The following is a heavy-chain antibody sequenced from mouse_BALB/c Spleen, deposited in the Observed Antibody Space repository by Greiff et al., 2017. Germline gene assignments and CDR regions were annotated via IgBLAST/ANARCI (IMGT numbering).Heavy chain of an antibody. CDR2: ISNGGGST. D-gene: IGHD4-1*01. J-gene: IGHJ3*01. Sequence: EVQGVESGGGLVQPGGSLKLSCAASGFTFSSYTMSWVRQTPEKRLEWVAYISNGGGSTYYPDTVKGRFTISRDKAKNTLYLQMSSLKSEDTAMYYCARHTYWDPWFADWGQGTLVTVSA. CDR1: GFTFSSYT. V-gene: IGHV5-12-2*01. CDR3: ARHTYWDPWFAD.